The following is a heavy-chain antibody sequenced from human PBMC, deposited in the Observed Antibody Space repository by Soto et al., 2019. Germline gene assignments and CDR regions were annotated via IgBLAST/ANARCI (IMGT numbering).Heavy chain of an antibody. CDR3: ATTFRGDDWFDP. J-gene: IGHJ5*02. CDR2: FDPEDGET. CDR1: GYTLTELS. D-gene: IGHD3-10*01. Sequence: ASVKVSCKVSGYTLTELSMHWVRQAPGKGLEWMGGFDPEDGETIYAQKFQGRVTMTEDTSTDTAYMELSSLRSEDTAVYYCATTFRGDDWFDPWGQGTLVTVSS. V-gene: IGHV1-24*01.